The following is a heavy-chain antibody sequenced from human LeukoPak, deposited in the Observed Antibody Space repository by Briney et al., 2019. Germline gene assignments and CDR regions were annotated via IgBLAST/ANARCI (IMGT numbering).Heavy chain of an antibody. CDR3: ARDGSSSSGPDY. D-gene: IGHD6-6*01. CDR2: INPSGGST. CDR1: GYTFTSYY. V-gene: IGHV1-46*01. J-gene: IGHJ4*02. Sequence: ASVKVSCKASGYTFTSYYMHWVRQAPGQGLEWMGIINPSGGSTTYAQKFQGRVTKTRDTSISTAYMELSRLRSDDTAVYYCARDGSSSSGPDYWGQGTLVTVSS.